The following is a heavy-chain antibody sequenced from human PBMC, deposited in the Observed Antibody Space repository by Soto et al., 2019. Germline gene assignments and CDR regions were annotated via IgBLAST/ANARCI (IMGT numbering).Heavy chain of an antibody. CDR2: IYYSGST. J-gene: IGHJ6*02. D-gene: IGHD3-10*01. V-gene: IGHV4-31*03. CDR3: ARSFEFRYYYYGMDV. CDR1: GGSISSGGYY. Sequence: SETLSLTCTVSGGSISSGGYYWSWIRQHPGKGLEWIGYIYYSGSTYYNPSLKSRVTISVDTSKNQFSLKLSSVTAADTAVYYCARSFEFRYYYYGMDVWGQGTTVTAP.